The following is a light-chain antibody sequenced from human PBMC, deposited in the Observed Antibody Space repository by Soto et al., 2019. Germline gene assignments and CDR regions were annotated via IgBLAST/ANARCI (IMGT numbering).Light chain of an antibody. J-gene: IGKJ1*01. V-gene: IGKV3-20*01. CDR1: QSVSSGH. Sequence: MVLTQSPGTLSLSQGERASLSCRASQSVSSGHLAWYQQKPGQAPRLLIYGASSRATGIPDRFSGSGSGTDFTLTISRLEPEDYAVYYCQQYGHSLWTFGQGTKVDIK. CDR3: QQYGHSLWT. CDR2: GAS.